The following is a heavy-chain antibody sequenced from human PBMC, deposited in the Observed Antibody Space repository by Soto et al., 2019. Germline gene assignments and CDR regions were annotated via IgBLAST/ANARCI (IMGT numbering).Heavy chain of an antibody. CDR3: ARTLRLGELSLPRSNWFDP. CDR2: IYYSGGT. D-gene: IGHD3-16*02. Sequence: PSETLSLTCPVSGGSISSGDYYWSWIRQPPGKGLEWIGYIYYSGGTYYNPSLKSRVTISVDTSKNQFSLKLSSVTAADTAVYYCARTLRLGELSLPRSNWFDPWGQGTLVTVSS. V-gene: IGHV4-30-4*01. J-gene: IGHJ5*02. CDR1: GGSISSGDYY.